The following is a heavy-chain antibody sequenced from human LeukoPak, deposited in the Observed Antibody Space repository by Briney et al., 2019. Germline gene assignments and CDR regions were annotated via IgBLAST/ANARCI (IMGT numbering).Heavy chain of an antibody. CDR3: AKSFRSGPLFDY. CDR1: GFTFSSYA. Sequence: GGSLRLSCAASGFTFSSYAMHWVRQAPGKGLEWVSAISGSGGSTYYADSVKGRFTISRDNSKNTLYLQMNSLRAEDTAVYYCAKSFRSGPLFDYWGQGTLVTVSS. CDR2: ISGSGGST. J-gene: IGHJ4*02. V-gene: IGHV3-23*01. D-gene: IGHD2-15*01.